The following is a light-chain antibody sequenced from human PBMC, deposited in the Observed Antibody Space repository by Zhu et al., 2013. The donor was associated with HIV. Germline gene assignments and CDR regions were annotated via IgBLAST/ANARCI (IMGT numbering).Light chain of an antibody. V-gene: IGKV3-20*01. J-gene: IGKJ1*01. CDR2: DAS. CDR3: QQYGSSLKT. Sequence: ENVLTQSPGTLSLSPGEGATLSCRASQSVRNNFLAWYQQKPGQAPRLLIYDASSRATGIPDRFSGSGSGTDFTLTITRLEPEDFAVYYCQQYGSSLKTFGQGTK. CDR1: QSVRNNF.